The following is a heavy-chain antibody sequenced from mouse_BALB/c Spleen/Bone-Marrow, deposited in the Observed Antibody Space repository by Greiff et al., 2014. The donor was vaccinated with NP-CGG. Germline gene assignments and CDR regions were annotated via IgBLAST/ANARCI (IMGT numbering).Heavy chain of an antibody. CDR3: ARHGVRREWYFDV. CDR1: GFTFSRYT. J-gene: IGHJ1*01. Sequence: EVKVVESGGGLVQPGGSLKLSCAASGFTFSRYTMSWVRQTPEKRLEWVAYISNGGGSTYYPDTDTVKGRFTISRDNAKNTPYLQMSSLKSEDTAMYYCARHGVRREWYFDVWGAGTTVTVSS. V-gene: IGHV5-12-2*01. CDR2: ISNGGGST. D-gene: IGHD2-14*01.